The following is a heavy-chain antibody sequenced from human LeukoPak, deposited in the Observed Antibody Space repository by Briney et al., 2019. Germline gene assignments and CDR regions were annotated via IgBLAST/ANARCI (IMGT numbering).Heavy chain of an antibody. V-gene: IGHV4-59*01. CDR3: AREGRQDYVYFDC. J-gene: IGHJ4*02. CDR2: INYSGNT. D-gene: IGHD4-17*01. CDR1: GDSISSYY. Sequence: SETLTLTCTVSGDSISSYYWSWIRQPPGKGLEWMGYINYSGNTNYNPSLKSRVTISVDTSKNQFSLRLTSVTAADTAVYYCAREGRQDYVYFDCWGQGTLVTVSS.